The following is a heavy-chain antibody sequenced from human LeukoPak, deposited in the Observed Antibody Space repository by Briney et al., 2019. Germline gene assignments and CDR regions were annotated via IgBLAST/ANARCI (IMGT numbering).Heavy chain of an antibody. V-gene: IGHV3-23*01. Sequence: GGSLRLSCAASGFTFSSNAMSWVRQAPGKGLEWVSAISGSGGSTYYADSVEGRFTISRDNSKNTLYLQMDSLRAEDTAVYYCAKDHEWGHFDYWGQGTLVTVSS. CDR1: GFTFSSNA. D-gene: IGHD1-26*01. J-gene: IGHJ4*02. CDR2: ISGSGGST. CDR3: AKDHEWGHFDY.